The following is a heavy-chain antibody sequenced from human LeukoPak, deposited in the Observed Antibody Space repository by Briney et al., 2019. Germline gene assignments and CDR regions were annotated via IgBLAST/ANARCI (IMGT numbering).Heavy chain of an antibody. Sequence: GGSLRLSCAASRFTYSDYYLSWIRQAPGKGLEWVSYISSSTSYTNYADSVKGRFTISRDNAKNSLYLQMNSLRAEDTAVYYCARRGGSTATGYYFDYWGQGTLVTVSS. CDR3: ARRGGSTATGYYFDY. CDR1: RFTYSDYY. V-gene: IGHV3-11*06. CDR2: ISSSTSYT. J-gene: IGHJ4*02. D-gene: IGHD3-10*01.